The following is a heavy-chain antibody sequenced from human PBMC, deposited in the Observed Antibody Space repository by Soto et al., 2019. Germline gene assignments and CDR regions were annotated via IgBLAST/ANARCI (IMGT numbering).Heavy chain of an antibody. CDR2: IYHSGST. D-gene: IGHD2-15*01. CDR3: ARGAARDNTFSDY. V-gene: IGHV4-30-2*01. J-gene: IGHJ4*01. Sequence: SETLPLTCTVSGGSISSGGSSWNWIRQPPGKGLEWIGYIYHSGSTSYNPSLKSRVTISVDRSQNQFSLKLTSVTAADKAVYFCARGAARDNTFSDYWDHGTLVTVSS. CDR1: GGSISSGGSS.